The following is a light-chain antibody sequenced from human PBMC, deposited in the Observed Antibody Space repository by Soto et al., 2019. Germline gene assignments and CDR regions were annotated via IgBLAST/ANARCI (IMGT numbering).Light chain of an antibody. CDR3: HQYESTPPT. CDR1: PSVFYSSNNKNY. Sequence: DIVMTPAPDSLALSLGERATINCKSSPSVFYSSNNKNYLAWYQQRPGQPPKLLIYWASTRESGVPDRFSGSGSGTDFTLTITSLQAEDVAVYYCHQYESTPPTFGQGTKLEIK. J-gene: IGKJ2*01. V-gene: IGKV4-1*01. CDR2: WAS.